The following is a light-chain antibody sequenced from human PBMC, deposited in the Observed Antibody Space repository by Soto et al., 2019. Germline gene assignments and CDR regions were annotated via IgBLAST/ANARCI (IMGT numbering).Light chain of an antibody. CDR1: SSDVGVYNY. CDR2: DVS. Sequence: QSVLPQPRSVSGSPGQSVTISCTGTSSDVGVYNYVSWYQQYPGKAPKIMIYDVSKRPSGVPDRFSGSKSDNTASLTISGLQAEDEADYYCCSYAGSYTFVFGSGTKVTVL. V-gene: IGLV2-11*01. CDR3: CSYAGSYTFV. J-gene: IGLJ1*01.